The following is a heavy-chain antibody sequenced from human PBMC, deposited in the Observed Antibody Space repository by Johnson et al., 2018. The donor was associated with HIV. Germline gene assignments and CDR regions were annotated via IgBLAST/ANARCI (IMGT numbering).Heavy chain of an antibody. CDR3: ARGREDS. Sequence: VQLVESGGGLVQPGGSLRLSCAASRFIFKNAWMNWVRQDPGKGLEWVANINEDGREQHYVDSVRGRFTISRDNGKNSLSLQMNTLRADDTGVYFCARGREDSWGQGTMVTVSS. V-gene: IGHV3-7*01. J-gene: IGHJ3*01. CDR2: INEDGREQ. D-gene: IGHD1-26*01. CDR1: RFIFKNAW.